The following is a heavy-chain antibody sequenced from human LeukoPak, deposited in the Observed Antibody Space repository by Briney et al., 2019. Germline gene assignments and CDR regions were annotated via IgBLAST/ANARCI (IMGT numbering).Heavy chain of an antibody. J-gene: IGHJ5*02. CDR3: ARGGAIFLNWFDP. D-gene: IGHD3-3*02. CDR1: GFTVCSNY. CDR2: IYSGGST. V-gene: IGHV3-53*01. Sequence: GGSLRLSCAASGFTVCSNYMSWVRQAPGKGLEWVSVIYSGGSTYYADSVKGRFTISRDNSKNTLYLQMNSLRAEDTAVYYCARGGAIFLNWFDPWGQGTLVTVSS.